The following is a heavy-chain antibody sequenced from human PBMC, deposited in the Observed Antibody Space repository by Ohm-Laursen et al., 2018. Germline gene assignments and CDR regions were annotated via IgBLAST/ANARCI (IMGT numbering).Heavy chain of an antibody. CDR3: AKDLGISVPDY. J-gene: IGHJ4*01. CDR2: LTADSTKI. D-gene: IGHD1-26*01. Sequence: SLRLSCAASGFTFSNYPMSWARQAPGTGPEWVASLTADSTKIYYADAVKGRFSISRDNSRNRLYLQMNSLRGEDTAVYFCAKDLGISVPDYWGHGTLVTVSS. V-gene: IGHV3-23*01. CDR1: GFTFSNYP.